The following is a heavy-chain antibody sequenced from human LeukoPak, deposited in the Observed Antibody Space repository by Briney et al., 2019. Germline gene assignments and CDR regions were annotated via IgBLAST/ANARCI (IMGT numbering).Heavy chain of an antibody. D-gene: IGHD6-13*01. V-gene: IGHV3-7*03. Sequence: GGSLRLSCGASGFTFSSYWMSWVRQAPGKGLEWVANIKQDGSEKYYVDSVKGRFTISRDNAENSVYLQMNSLRAEDTAVYYCAKCGSWAPYYYYGMDVWGKGTTVTVSS. J-gene: IGHJ6*04. CDR2: IKQDGSEK. CDR1: GFTFSSYW. CDR3: AKCGSWAPYYYYGMDV.